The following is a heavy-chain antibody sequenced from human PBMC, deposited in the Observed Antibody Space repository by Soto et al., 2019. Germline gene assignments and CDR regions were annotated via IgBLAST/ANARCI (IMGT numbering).Heavy chain of an antibody. V-gene: IGHV2-26*01. CDR1: GFSLSNARMG. Sequence: VFSKQSGPVLVNPTETLTLTCTVSGFSLSNARMGVSWIRQPPGKALEWLAHIFSNDEKSYSTSLKSRLTISKDTSKSQVVLTMTNMDPVDTATYYCARVSPEYYDILTGYPRGYYFDYWGQGTLVTVSS. D-gene: IGHD3-9*01. J-gene: IGHJ4*02. CDR2: IFSNDEK. CDR3: ARVSPEYYDILTGYPRGYYFDY.